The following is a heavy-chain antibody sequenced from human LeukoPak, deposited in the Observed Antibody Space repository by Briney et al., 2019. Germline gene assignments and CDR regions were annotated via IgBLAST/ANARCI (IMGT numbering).Heavy chain of an antibody. J-gene: IGHJ4*02. CDR2: IRYDGSNK. D-gene: IGHD3-9*01. Sequence: GGSLRLSCAASGFTFSSYGMHWVRQAPGKGLEWVAFIRYDGSNKYYADSVKGRFTISRDNSKNTLYLQMNSLGAEDTAVYYCARADLAGYQEDFDFWGQGAWSPSPQ. CDR1: GFTFSSYG. V-gene: IGHV3-30*02. CDR3: ARADLAGYQEDFDF.